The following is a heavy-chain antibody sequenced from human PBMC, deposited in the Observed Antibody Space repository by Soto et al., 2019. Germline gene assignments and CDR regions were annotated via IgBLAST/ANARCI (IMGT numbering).Heavy chain of an antibody. V-gene: IGHV3-7*01. CDR2: IKEDGSDM. CDR3: ATEVWGYYDFWSGYSDY. D-gene: IGHD3-3*01. J-gene: IGHJ4*02. Sequence: EVQLVESGGGLVQPGGSLRLSCAASGFTFSSYWMSWVRQAPGKGLEWVANIKEDGSDMYYVDSVKGRFTISRDNAKNSLYLQMNSLRAEDTAVYYCATEVWGYYDFWSGYSDYWGPGTLVTVSS. CDR1: GFTFSSYW.